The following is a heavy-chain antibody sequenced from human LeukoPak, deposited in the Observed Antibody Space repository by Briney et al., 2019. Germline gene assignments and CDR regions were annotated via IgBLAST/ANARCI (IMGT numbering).Heavy chain of an antibody. V-gene: IGHV1-69*13. D-gene: IGHD3-22*01. CDR3: ARGSSDSSGYYYEPFQH. CDR1: GGTFSSYA. J-gene: IGHJ1*01. CDR2: IIPIFGTA. Sequence: GASVKVSCKASGGTFSSYAISWVRQAPGQGLEWMAGIIPIFGTANYAQKFQGRVTITADESTSTVYMELSSLRSEDTAVYYCARGSSDSSGYYYEPFQHWGQGTLVTVSS.